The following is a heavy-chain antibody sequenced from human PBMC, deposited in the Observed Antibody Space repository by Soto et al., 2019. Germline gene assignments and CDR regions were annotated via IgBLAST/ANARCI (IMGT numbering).Heavy chain of an antibody. CDR2: IYYSGST. CDR1: GGSISSGGYY. J-gene: IGHJ6*02. Sequence: SETLSLTCTVSGGSISSGGYYWSWIRQHPGKGLEWIGYIYYSGSTYYNPSLKSRVTISVDTSKNQFSLKLSSVTAADTSVYYCARYGGGYYYYGMDVWGQGTTVTVSS. D-gene: IGHD2-15*01. V-gene: IGHV4-31*03. CDR3: ARYGGGYYYYGMDV.